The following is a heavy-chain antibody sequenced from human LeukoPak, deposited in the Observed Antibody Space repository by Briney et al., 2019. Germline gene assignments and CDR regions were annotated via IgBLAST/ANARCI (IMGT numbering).Heavy chain of an antibody. V-gene: IGHV4-34*01. CDR3: ARGQGYIWGSYRFDY. D-gene: IGHD3-16*02. CDR2: INHSGRT. Sequence: SETLSLTCAVYGGSFSGYYWSWIRQPPGKGLEWIGEINHSGRTNYNPSLKSRVTISVDTSKTQFSLKLSSVTAADTAVYYCARGQGYIWGSYRFDYWGQGTLVTVSS. CDR1: GGSFSGYY. J-gene: IGHJ4*02.